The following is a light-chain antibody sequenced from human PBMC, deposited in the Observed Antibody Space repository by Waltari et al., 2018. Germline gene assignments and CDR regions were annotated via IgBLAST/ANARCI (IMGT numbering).Light chain of an antibody. CDR1: ALPKQY. J-gene: IGLJ2*01. Sequence: SYELTQPPSVSVSPGQTARITCSGDALPKQYAYWYQQKAGQAPVLVIYKDTERPPEIPERFSGSSSGTTVTLIISGVQAEDEADYYCQSADSSTYVIFGGGTKLTVL. CDR3: QSADSSTYVI. V-gene: IGLV3-25*03. CDR2: KDT.